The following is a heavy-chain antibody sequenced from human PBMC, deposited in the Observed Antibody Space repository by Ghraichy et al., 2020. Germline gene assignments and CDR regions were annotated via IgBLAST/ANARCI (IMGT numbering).Heavy chain of an antibody. CDR3: AYSSSWYGIDY. CDR2: IYYSGST. CDR1: GGSISSGGYY. J-gene: IGHJ4*02. Sequence: SETLSLTCTVSGGSISSGGYYWSWIRQHPGKGLEWIGYIYYSGSTYYNPSLKSRVTISVDTSKNQFSLKLSSVTAADTAVYYCAYSSSWYGIDYWGQGTLVTVSS. V-gene: IGHV4-31*03. D-gene: IGHD6-13*01.